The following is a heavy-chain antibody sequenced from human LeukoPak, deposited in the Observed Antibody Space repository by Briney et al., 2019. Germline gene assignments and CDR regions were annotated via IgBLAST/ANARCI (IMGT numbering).Heavy chain of an antibody. J-gene: IGHJ4*02. CDR2: ISSSGSDI. V-gene: IGHV3-48*03. Sequence: GGSLRLSCAASGFTFSSYEMNWVRQAPGKGLEWVSYISSSGSDIYYADSVKGRFTISRDNAKNSLYLHMNSLRAEDTAVYYCAKDQVPTSNWGQGTLVTVSS. D-gene: IGHD6-6*01. CDR3: AKDQVPTSN. CDR1: GFTFSSYE.